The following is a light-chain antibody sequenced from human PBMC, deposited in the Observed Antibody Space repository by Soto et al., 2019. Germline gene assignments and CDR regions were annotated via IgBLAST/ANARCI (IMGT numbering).Light chain of an antibody. Sequence: DIQMTQSPSSLSASVGDRVTITCRASQGISNYLAWYQQKPGTVPKPLIYAASTLQSGVPSRYSGSGSGTDFTLTISSLQPEDVATYYCQKYNSAPLVTFRQGTRLEIK. J-gene: IGKJ5*01. CDR2: AAS. CDR3: QKYNSAPLVT. V-gene: IGKV1-27*01. CDR1: QGISNY.